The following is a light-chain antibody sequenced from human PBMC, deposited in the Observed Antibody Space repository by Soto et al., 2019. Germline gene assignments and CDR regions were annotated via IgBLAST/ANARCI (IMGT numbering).Light chain of an antibody. CDR2: AAS. Sequence: AIRMTQSPSSFSASTGDRVTITCRASQGISSYLAWYQQRPGKAPRLLIYAASTLESGVPSRFSGSGSGTAFTLTINSLQPEDFATYYCQQANSFPYTFGQGTKLEI. CDR1: QGISSY. J-gene: IGKJ2*01. CDR3: QQANSFPYT. V-gene: IGKV1-8*01.